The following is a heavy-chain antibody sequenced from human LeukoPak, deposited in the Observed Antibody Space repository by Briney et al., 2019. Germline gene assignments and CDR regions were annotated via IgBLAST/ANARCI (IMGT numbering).Heavy chain of an antibody. CDR2: IWYDGSNK. CDR1: GFTFSSYG. D-gene: IGHD6-19*01. CDR3: AKDRGKKWLVPLGDF. J-gene: IGHJ4*02. Sequence: GGSLRLSCAASGFTFSSYGMHWVRQAPGKGMEWVAVIWYDGSNKYYADSVKGRFTISRDNSKNTLYVQMNGLSAEDRAVYYCAKDRGKKWLVPLGDFCGQGTLVTVST. V-gene: IGHV3-33*06.